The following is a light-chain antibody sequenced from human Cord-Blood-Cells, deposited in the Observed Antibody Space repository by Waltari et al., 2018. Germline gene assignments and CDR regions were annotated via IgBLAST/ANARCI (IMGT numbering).Light chain of an antibody. CDR3: AAWDDSLSGLYV. Sequence: QSVLTQPPSASGTPGQGSTTPGLGTGPNSGRIYVTCSQQLPGTAPKLLIYRNNQRPSGVPDRFSGSKSGTSASLAISGLRSEDEADYYCAAWDDSLSGLYVFGTGTKVTVL. J-gene: IGLJ1*01. CDR2: RNN. V-gene: IGLV1-47*01. CDR1: GPNSGRIY.